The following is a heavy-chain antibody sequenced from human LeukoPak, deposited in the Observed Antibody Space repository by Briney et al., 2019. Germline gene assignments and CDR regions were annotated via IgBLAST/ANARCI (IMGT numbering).Heavy chain of an antibody. Sequence: GGSLRLSCAASGFTFSTYSMNWVRQAPGKGLEWVSSISSSSSYINYADSVKGRFTISRDNAKNSLYLQMNSLRAEDTAVYYCARDSVMVRGVPDYWGQGTLVTVSS. V-gene: IGHV3-21*01. D-gene: IGHD3-10*01. CDR3: ARDSVMVRGVPDY. CDR1: GFTFSTYS. J-gene: IGHJ4*02. CDR2: ISSSSSYI.